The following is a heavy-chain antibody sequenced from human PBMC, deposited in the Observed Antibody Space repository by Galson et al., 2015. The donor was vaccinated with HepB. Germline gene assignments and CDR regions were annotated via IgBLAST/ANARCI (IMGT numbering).Heavy chain of an antibody. J-gene: IGHJ4*02. D-gene: IGHD4-23*01. CDR2: ISGSGGST. CDR1: GFTFSSYA. CDR3: AKGLIVTPNPSYFDY. Sequence: SLRLSCAASGFTFSSYAMSWVRQAPGKGLEWVSAISGSGGSTYYADSVEGRFTISRDNSKNTLYLQMNSLRAEDTAVYYCAKGLIVTPNPSYFDYWGQGTLVTVSS. V-gene: IGHV3-23*01.